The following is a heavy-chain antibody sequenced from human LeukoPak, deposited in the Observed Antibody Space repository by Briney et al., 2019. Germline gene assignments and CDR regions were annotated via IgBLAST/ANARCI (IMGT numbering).Heavy chain of an antibody. Sequence: GGSLRLSCVASGFPFSSYWMSWVRQAPGKGLEWVSVIYSGGSTYYADSVKGRFTISRDNSKNTLYLQMNSLRAEDTAVYYCEWFGKEYIDYWGQGTLVTVSS. CDR1: GFPFSSYW. V-gene: IGHV3-53*01. D-gene: IGHD3-10*01. J-gene: IGHJ4*02. CDR2: IYSGGST. CDR3: EWFGKEYIDY.